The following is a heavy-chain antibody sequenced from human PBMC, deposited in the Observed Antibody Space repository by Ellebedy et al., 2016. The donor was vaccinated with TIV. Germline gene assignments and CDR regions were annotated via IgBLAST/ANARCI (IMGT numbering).Heavy chain of an antibody. V-gene: IGHV4-39*01. CDR1: GGSFSGYY. CDR3: ARHQGDGYNYVFGQYYFDY. CDR2: IYYSGST. D-gene: IGHD5-24*01. Sequence: SETLSLTXAVYGGSFSGYYWGWIRQPPGKGLEWIGSIYYSGSTYYNPSLKSRVTISVDTSKNQFSLKLSSVTAADTAVYYCARHQGDGYNYVFGQYYFDYWGQGTLVTVSS. J-gene: IGHJ4*02.